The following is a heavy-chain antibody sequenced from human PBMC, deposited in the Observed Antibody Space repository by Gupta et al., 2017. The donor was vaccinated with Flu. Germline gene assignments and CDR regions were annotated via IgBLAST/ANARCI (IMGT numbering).Heavy chain of an antibody. J-gene: IGHJ6*01. D-gene: IGHD6-6*01. CDR3: ARDSDVVLNWYYYGKDV. V-gene: IGHV3-33*01. CDR2: IWYEGSNK. Sequence: QLQLWEPGWGVVQPGRSLRLSCAPSGSTFIRYGIPWFRQGPGKGLGWVSVIWYEGSNKCYADSVKGRFTNSRDNSKNTLYLQMNSLRAHDTAVYYCARDSDVVLNWYYYGKDVWGQGTPVTVSS. CDR1: GSTFIRYG.